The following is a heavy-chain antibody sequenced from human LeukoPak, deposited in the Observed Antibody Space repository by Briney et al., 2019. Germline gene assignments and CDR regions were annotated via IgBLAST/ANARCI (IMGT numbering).Heavy chain of an antibody. CDR3: ARAVGAAFDI. CDR2: IYYSGST. CDR1: GGSISSYY. V-gene: IGHV4-59*01. J-gene: IGHJ3*02. D-gene: IGHD1-26*01. Sequence: SETLSLTCTVSGGSISSYYWSWIRQPPGKGLEWIGYIYYSGSTNYNPSLKSRVTISVDTSKNQFTLKLSSVTAADTAVYYCARAVGAAFDIWGQGTMVTVSS.